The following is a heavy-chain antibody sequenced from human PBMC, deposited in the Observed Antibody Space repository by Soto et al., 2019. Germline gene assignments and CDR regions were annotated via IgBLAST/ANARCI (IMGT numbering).Heavy chain of an antibody. CDR2: IYYSGST. CDR3: ARALTGFITVLDY. D-gene: IGHD3-10*01. CDR1: GSSISGYY. Sequence: PSETLSLTCTVSGSSISGYYWSWIRQPPGKGLEWVGYIYYSGSTNYNPSLKSRVTISVDTSKNHFSLKLSSVTAADTAVYYCARALTGFITVLDYWGQGTLVTVSS. J-gene: IGHJ4*02. V-gene: IGHV4-59*01.